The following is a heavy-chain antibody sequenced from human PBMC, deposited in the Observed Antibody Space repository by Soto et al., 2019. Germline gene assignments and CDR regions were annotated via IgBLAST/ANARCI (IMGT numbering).Heavy chain of an antibody. CDR3: ASGSGSYSVRFDY. CDR2: IYYSGST. J-gene: IGHJ4*02. Sequence: ASETLSLTCTVSGGSISSYYWSWIRQPPGKGLEWIGYIYYSGSTNYNPSLKSRVTISVDTSKNQFSLKLSSVTAADAAVYYCASGSGSYSVRFDYWGQGTLVTVSS. V-gene: IGHV4-59*01. D-gene: IGHD3-10*01. CDR1: GGSISSYY.